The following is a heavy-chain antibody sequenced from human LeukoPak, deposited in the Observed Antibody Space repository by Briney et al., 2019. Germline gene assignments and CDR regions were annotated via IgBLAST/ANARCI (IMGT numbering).Heavy chain of an antibody. J-gene: IGHJ5*02. Sequence: GGSLRLSCAASGFTFSSYGMHWVRQAPGKGLEWVAVIWYDGSNKYYADSVKGRFTIPRDNSKNTLYLQMNSLRAEDTAVYYCARGDPLDPFDPWGQGTLVTVSS. CDR1: GFTFSSYG. V-gene: IGHV3-33*01. CDR3: ARGDPLDPFDP. CDR2: IWYDGSNK.